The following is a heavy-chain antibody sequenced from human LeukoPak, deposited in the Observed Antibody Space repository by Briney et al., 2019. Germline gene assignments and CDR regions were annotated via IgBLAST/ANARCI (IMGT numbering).Heavy chain of an antibody. V-gene: IGHV3-23*01. CDR2: IGASGEST. D-gene: IGHD5-24*01. Sequence: GGSLRLSCAASGFTFSVAAMTWGRQAPGKGLEWVSLIGASGESTYYADSVKGRFTISRDNSKNTLSLQMNSLRVEDTAMYFCAKDIQLSTWGLGTMVTVSS. J-gene: IGHJ3*01. CDR1: GFTFSVAA. CDR3: AKDIQLST.